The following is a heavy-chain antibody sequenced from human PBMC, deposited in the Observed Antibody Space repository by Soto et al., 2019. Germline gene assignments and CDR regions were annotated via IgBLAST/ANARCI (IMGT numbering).Heavy chain of an antibody. J-gene: IGHJ6*02. CDR3: AKPIAAAGYYGVDV. CDR2: ISSSSITI. V-gene: IGHV3-48*01. Sequence: RLSCAASGFTFGNYNMNWVRQAPGKGLEWISYISSSSITIEYADSVKGRFTISRDNSKKRLYLQMNSLRAEDTAVYYCAKPIAAAGYYGVDVWGQGTTVTVSS. D-gene: IGHD6-13*01. CDR1: GFTFGNYN.